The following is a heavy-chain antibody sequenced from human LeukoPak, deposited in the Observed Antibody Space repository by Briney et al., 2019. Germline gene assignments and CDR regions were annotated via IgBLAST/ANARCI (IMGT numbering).Heavy chain of an antibody. D-gene: IGHD6-13*01. Sequence: GGSLRLSCAASGLTFSSYAMSWVRQAPGKGLEWVSAISGSGGSTYYADSVKGRFPISRDNSKNTLYLQMNSLRAEDTAVYYCAKGYSSSWYGGQAYDYWGQGTLVTVSS. J-gene: IGHJ4*02. CDR2: ISGSGGST. CDR3: AKGYSSSWYGGQAYDY. V-gene: IGHV3-23*01. CDR1: GLTFSSYA.